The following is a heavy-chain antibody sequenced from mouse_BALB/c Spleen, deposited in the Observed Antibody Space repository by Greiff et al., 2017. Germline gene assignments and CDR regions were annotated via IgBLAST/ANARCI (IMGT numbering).Heavy chain of an antibody. CDR1: GYSFTSYW. V-gene: IGHV1-5*01. Sequence: EVQLQQSGTVLARPGASVKMSCKASGYSFTSYWMHWVKQRPGQGLEWIGAIYPGNSDTSYNQKFKGKAKLTAVTSASTAYMELSSLTNEDSAVYYCTRRGVLYYGYETRAWFAYWGQGTLVTVSA. D-gene: IGHD1-2*01. CDR3: TRRGVLYYGYETRAWFAY. J-gene: IGHJ3*01. CDR2: IYPGNSDT.